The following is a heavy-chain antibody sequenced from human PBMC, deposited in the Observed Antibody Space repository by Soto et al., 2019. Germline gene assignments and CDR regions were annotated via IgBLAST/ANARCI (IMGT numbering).Heavy chain of an antibody. CDR3: ARAIGPTLFDY. J-gene: IGHJ4*02. V-gene: IGHV3-23*01. CDR1: GFTFSSYA. Sequence: PGGSLRLSCAASGFTFSSYAMSWVRQAPGKGLEWVSAISGSGGSTYYAGSVKGRFTISRENAKNSLYLQMNSLRAGDTAIYFCARAIGPTLFDYWGQGTLVTVSS. CDR2: ISGSGGST. D-gene: IGHD3-22*01.